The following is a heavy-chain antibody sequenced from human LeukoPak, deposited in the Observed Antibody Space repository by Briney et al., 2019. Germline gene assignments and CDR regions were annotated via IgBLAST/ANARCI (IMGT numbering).Heavy chain of an antibody. Sequence: SETPSLTCAVYGGSFSGYYWSWIRQPPGKGLEWIGEINHSGSTNYNPSLKSRVAISVDTSKNQFSLKLSSVTAADTAVYYCARDYYDSSGYSLNYWGQGTLVTVSS. V-gene: IGHV4-34*01. CDR2: INHSGST. D-gene: IGHD3-22*01. CDR1: GGSFSGYY. J-gene: IGHJ4*02. CDR3: ARDYYDSSGYSLNY.